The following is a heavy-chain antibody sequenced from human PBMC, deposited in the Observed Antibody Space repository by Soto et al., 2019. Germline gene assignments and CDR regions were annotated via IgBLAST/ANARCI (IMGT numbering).Heavy chain of an antibody. CDR3: AKAISDYYAPSDY. D-gene: IGHD3-22*01. CDR1: GFTFTGYW. J-gene: IGHJ4*02. V-gene: IGHV3-23*01. CDR2: ISDGDGST. Sequence: GGSLRLSCAASGFTFTGYWMHWVRQAPGMGLVWVSLISDGDGSTYFADSVKGRFTISRDDSKSTLYLQMNGLRGDDTAIHYGAKAISDYYAPSDYWGQGTQVTVSS.